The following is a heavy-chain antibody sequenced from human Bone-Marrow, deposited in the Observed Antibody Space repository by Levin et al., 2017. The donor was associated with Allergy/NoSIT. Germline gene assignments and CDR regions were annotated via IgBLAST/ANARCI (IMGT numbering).Heavy chain of an antibody. V-gene: IGHV3-74*01. J-gene: IGHJ5*02. CDR1: GFTFSSYW. CDR3: ARDQSSGWYVRFDP. D-gene: IGHD6-19*01. CDR2: INSDGSST. Sequence: WGSLRLSCAASGFTFSSYWMHWVRQAPGKGLVWVSRINSDGSSTSYADSVKGRFTISRDNAKNTLYLQMNSLRAEDTAVYYCARDQSSGWYVRFDPWGQGTLVTVSS.